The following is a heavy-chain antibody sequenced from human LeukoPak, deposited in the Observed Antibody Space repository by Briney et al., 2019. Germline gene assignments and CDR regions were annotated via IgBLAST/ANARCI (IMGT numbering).Heavy chain of an antibody. CDR3: ARVEYEAAAGTSSYYYYGLDV. CDR2: IIPIFGTA. V-gene: IGHV1-69*13. Sequence: ASVKVSCKASGGTFSSYAISWVRQAPGQGLEWMGGIIPIFGTANYAQKFQGRVTITADESTSTAYMELSSLRSEDTAVYYCARVEYEAAAGTSSYYYYGLDVWGQGTTVTVSS. D-gene: IGHD6-13*01. CDR1: GGTFSSYA. J-gene: IGHJ6*02.